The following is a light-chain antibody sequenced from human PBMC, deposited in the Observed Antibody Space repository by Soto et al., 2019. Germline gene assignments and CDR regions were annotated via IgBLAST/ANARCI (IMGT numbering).Light chain of an antibody. J-gene: IGKJ1*01. CDR2: GAS. CDR1: QSVSSSY. V-gene: IGKV3-20*01. Sequence: EIVLTQSPCTLSLSPWERATLXXRASQSVSSSYVAWYQQKPGKAPRLXIDGASSRATGSPDMFSGSGSGTDFTLTISRLEPEDFAVYYCQQYATSPLTFGQGTNVDIK. CDR3: QQYATSPLT.